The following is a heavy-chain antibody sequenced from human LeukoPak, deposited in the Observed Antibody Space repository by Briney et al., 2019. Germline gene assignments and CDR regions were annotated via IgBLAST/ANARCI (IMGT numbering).Heavy chain of an antibody. J-gene: IGHJ4*02. CDR2: IIPIFGTA. CDR1: GGTFSSYA. CDR3: ARVESMIAAAAADY. Sequence: ASVKVSCKASGGTFSSYAISWVRQAPGQGLEWMGGIIPIFGTANYAQKFQGRVTITADKSTSTAYMELSSLRSDDTAVYYCARVESMIAAAAADYWGQGTLVTVSS. D-gene: IGHD6-13*01. V-gene: IGHV1-69*06.